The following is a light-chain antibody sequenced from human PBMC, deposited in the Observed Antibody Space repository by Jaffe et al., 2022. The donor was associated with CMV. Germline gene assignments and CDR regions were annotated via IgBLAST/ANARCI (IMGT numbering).Light chain of an antibody. CDR3: QQSNNWPPT. CDR1: QSVNSN. V-gene: IGKV3-15*01. J-gene: IGKJ1*01. CDR2: GAS. Sequence: EIVMTQSPATLSVSPGERATLSCRASQSVNSNLAWYQQEPGQAPRLLIYGASTRATGIPARFSGSGSGTEFTLTISSLQSEDFAVYYCQQSNNWPPTFGQGTKVEIK.